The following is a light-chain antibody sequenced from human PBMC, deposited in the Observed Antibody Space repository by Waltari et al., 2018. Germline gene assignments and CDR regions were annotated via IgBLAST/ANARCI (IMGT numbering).Light chain of an antibody. CDR2: NVN. J-gene: IGLJ3*02. Sequence: QSALTQPASVSGSPGQSITISCTGTSTDVGGYNYVSWYQQHPGKAPKLLIYNVNNRPSGISNRFSGSKSGNTASLTISGLQSEDEADYYCCSYAGGRRVFGGGTKLTVL. V-gene: IGLV2-14*03. CDR3: CSYAGGRRV. CDR1: STDVGGYNY.